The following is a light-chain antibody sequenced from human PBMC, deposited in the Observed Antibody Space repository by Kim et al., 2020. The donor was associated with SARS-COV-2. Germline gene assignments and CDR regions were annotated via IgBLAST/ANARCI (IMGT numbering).Light chain of an antibody. V-gene: IGKV3-11*01. CDR3: QQRSNWPPTWT. J-gene: IGKJ1*01. Sequence: EIVLTQSPATLSLSPGERATLSCRASQSVSSSLAWYQQKPDQAPRLLIYDASNRATGIPARFSGSGSGTDFTLTISSLEPEDFAVYYCQQRSNWPPTWTFGQGTKVDIK. CDR2: DAS. CDR1: QSVSSS.